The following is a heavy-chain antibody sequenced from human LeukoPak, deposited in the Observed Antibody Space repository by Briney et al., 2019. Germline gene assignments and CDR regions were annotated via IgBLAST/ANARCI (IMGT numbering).Heavy chain of an antibody. J-gene: IGHJ5*02. D-gene: IGHD6-19*01. Sequence: ASVKVSCKASGYTFTGYYMHWVRQAPGQGLEWMGWINPNSGGTNYAQKFQGRVTMTRDMSTSTVYMELSSLRSEDTAVYYCARRLIAVAGRGWFDPWGQGTLVTVSS. CDR3: ARRLIAVAGRGWFDP. V-gene: IGHV1-2*02. CDR1: GYTFTGYY. CDR2: INPNSGGT.